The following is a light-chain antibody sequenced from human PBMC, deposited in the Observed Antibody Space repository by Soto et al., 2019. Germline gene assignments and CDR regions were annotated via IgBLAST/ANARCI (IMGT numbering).Light chain of an antibody. J-gene: IGKJ1*01. CDR2: KIS. Sequence: DIVMTQTPLSSPVTLGQPASISCRSSQSLVHSNGDTYLSWLQQRPGQPPRLLIYKISNRFSGGPNKIRWNGGRNSFTPKNSRVETGDVGGYYWNESNQDPWTVGQRTRVEIK. CDR3: NESNQDPWT. V-gene: IGKV2-24*01. CDR1: QSLVHSNGDTY.